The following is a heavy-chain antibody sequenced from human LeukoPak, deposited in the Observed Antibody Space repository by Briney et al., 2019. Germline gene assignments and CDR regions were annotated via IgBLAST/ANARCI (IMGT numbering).Heavy chain of an antibody. D-gene: IGHD2-2*01. CDR3: ARGPHADIVVVPAAPYNWFDP. CDR2: IYSGGST. J-gene: IGHJ5*02. V-gene: IGHV3-66*01. CDR1: GFTVSSNY. Sequence: GGSLRLSCAASGFTVSSNYMSWVRQAPGKGLEWVSVIYSGGSTYYADSVKGRFTISRDNSKNTLYLQMNSLRAEDTAVYYCARGPHADIVVVPAAPYNWFDPWGQGTLVTVSS.